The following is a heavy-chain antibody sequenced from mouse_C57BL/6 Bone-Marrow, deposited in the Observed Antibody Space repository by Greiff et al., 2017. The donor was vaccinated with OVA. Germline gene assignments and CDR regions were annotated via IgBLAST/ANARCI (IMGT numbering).Heavy chain of an antibody. CDR1: GYTFTDYY. Sequence: EVQLQQSGPELVKPGASVKISCKASGYTFTDYYMNWVKQSHGKSLEWIGDINPNNGGTSYNQKFKGKATLTVDTSSSTAYMELSSLTSEDSAVYYCARSIYYGNSWFAYWGQGTLVTVSA. CDR2: INPNNGGT. CDR3: ARSIYYGNSWFAY. V-gene: IGHV1-26*01. D-gene: IGHD2-1*01. J-gene: IGHJ3*01.